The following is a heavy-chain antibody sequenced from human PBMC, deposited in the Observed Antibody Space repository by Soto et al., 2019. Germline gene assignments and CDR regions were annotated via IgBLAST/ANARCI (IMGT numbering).Heavy chain of an antibody. V-gene: IGHV3-30*18. CDR1: GFTFWSYG. CDR2: ISYDGSNK. D-gene: IGHD5-18*01. Sequence: VGSLRLSGAASGFTFWSYGMHWVRQAPCKGLEWVAVISYDGSNKYYADSVKGRFTISRDNSKNTLYLQMNSLRAEDTAGYYCAKDEGYSYGLYGMDVWGQGTPVTVSS. J-gene: IGHJ6*02. CDR3: AKDEGYSYGLYGMDV.